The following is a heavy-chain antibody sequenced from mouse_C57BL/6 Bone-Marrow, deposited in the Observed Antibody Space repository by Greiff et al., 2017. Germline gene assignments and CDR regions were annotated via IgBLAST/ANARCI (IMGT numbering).Heavy chain of an antibody. CDR2: IDPEDGET. CDR1: GFNIKDYY. D-gene: IGHD2-4*01. CDR3: AIYDYDGYAMYY. J-gene: IGHJ4*01. V-gene: IGHV14-2*01. Sequence: EVMLVESGAELVKPGASVKLSCIASGFNIKDYYMHWVKQWTEQGLEWIGRIDPEDGETTYAPKFQGKATITADTSSYTASLQLSCRTSEDTDVYYCAIYDYDGYAMYYWGQRTSVTVAT.